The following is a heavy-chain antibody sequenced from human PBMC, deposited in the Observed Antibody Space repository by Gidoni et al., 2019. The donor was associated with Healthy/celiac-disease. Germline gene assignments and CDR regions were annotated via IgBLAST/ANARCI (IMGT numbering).Heavy chain of an antibody. Sequence: QVPLVQSGADVKKPSSSVKVSCKASVGTFHSYAISWVRQAPGQGLEWMGGIIPIFGTANYEQKCQGRVTITADESTSTAYMELSSLRYEDTAVYYCARGEALSQGGWFDPWGQGTLVTVSS. CDR2: IIPIFGTA. D-gene: IGHD1-26*01. CDR1: VGTFHSYA. V-gene: IGHV1-69*01. J-gene: IGHJ5*02. CDR3: ARGEALSQGGWFDP.